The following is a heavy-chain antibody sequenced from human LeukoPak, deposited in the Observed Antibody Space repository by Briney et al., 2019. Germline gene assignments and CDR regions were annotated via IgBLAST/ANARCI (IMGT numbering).Heavy chain of an antibody. V-gene: IGHV3-30*02. D-gene: IGHD3-10*01. CDR1: GFTFSGYG. CDR2: VWSGGSNK. Sequence: GGSLRLSCAASGFTFSGYGMHWVRQAPGKGLEWVAVVWSGGSNKYYADSAKGRFTISRDNYNNTVYLQMNSLRAEDTAVYYCAKGGGHGDYYYMDVWGKGTTVIVSS. J-gene: IGHJ6*03. CDR3: AKGGGHGDYYYMDV.